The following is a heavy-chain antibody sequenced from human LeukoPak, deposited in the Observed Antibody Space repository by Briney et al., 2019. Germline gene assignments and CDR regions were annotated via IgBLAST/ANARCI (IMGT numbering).Heavy chain of an antibody. J-gene: IGHJ1*01. D-gene: IGHD6-19*01. CDR1: GFTFSSYS. CDR3: ARRIAVAGTRYFQH. Sequence: GGSLTLSCAASGFTFSSYSMNWVRQAPGKGLEWVSSISSSSSYIYYADSVKGRFTITRDNAKNSLYLQMNSLRAEDTAVYYCARRIAVAGTRYFQHWGQGTLVTVSS. V-gene: IGHV3-21*01. CDR2: ISSSSSYI.